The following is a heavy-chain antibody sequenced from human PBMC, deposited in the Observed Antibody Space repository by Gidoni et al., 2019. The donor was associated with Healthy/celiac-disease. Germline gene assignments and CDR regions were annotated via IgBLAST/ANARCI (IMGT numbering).Heavy chain of an antibody. CDR1: GFTFSTYS. Sequence: EVQLVESGGGLVQPGGSLRLSCAASGFTFSTYSVNWVRQAPGKGLEWVSYISSYGTTIYYADSVKGRFTISRDNAKNSLYLQMNSLRAEDTAVYYCARALVEGRDNYYDSNGYYLYHDYYGMDVWGQGTTVTVSS. D-gene: IGHD3-22*01. CDR2: ISSYGTTI. CDR3: ARALVEGRDNYYDSNGYYLYHDYYGMDV. V-gene: IGHV3-48*04. J-gene: IGHJ6*02.